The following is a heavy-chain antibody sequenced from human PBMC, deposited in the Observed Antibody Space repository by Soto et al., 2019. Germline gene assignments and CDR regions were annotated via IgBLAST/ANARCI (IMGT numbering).Heavy chain of an antibody. Sequence: QVRLQESGPGLVRPSETLSLTCSVSGESISNFYWSWIRQPAGKGLEWIGHVHVSGDTNYNAPLQSRVTMSVDTSSNHVSLQLRSLTAADTAVYYCARDRYGWYPGYDLDVWGPGTTVTVSS. CDR1: GESISNFY. D-gene: IGHD6-19*01. CDR2: VHVSGDT. V-gene: IGHV4-4*07. J-gene: IGHJ6*02. CDR3: ARDRYGWYPGYDLDV.